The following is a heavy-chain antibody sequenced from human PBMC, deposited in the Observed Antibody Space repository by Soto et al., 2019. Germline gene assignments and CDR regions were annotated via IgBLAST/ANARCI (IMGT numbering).Heavy chain of an antibody. D-gene: IGHD6-13*01. V-gene: IGHV1-2*02. CDR3: AGYSSSWTGYYGMDV. J-gene: IGHJ6*02. CDR2: INPNSGGT. Sequence: ASVKVSCKASGYTFTGYYMHWVRQAPGQGLEWMGWINPNSGGTNYAQKFQGRVTMTRDTSISTAYMELSRLSSDDTAVYYCAGYSSSWTGYYGMDVWGQGTTVTVSS. CDR1: GYTFTGYY.